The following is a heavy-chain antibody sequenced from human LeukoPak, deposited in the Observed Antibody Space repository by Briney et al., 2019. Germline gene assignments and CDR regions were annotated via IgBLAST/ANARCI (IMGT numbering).Heavy chain of an antibody. CDR1: GYSISSGYY. CDR2: IYHSGST. V-gene: IGHV4-38-2*02. CDR3: ARGVGFFYGDYGPIDY. J-gene: IGHJ4*02. D-gene: IGHD4-17*01. Sequence: SETLSLTCTVSGYSISSGYYWGWTRPPPGKGLEWIGIIYHSGSTYYNPSLKSRVAISVDTSKHQSSLKLSSVSAADTAVYYCARGVGFFYGDYGPIDYWGQGTLATVSS.